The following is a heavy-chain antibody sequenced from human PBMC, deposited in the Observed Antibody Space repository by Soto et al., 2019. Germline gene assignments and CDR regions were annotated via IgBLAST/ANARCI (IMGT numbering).Heavy chain of an antibody. CDR2: ISYDGSNK. CDR1: GFTFSSYA. Sequence: QAQLVESGGGVVQPGRSLRLSYAASGFTFSSYAMHWVRQAPGKGLEWVAVISYDGSNKYYADSVKGRFTISRDNSKNTLYLQMNSLRAEDTAMYYCARDGLLGYFDYWGQGTLVTVSS. J-gene: IGHJ4*02. V-gene: IGHV3-30-3*01. D-gene: IGHD3-16*01. CDR3: ARDGLLGYFDY.